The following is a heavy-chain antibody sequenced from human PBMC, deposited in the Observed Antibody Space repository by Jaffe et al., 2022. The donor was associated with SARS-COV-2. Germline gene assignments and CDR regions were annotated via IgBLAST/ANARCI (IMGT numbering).Heavy chain of an antibody. CDR3: ARDEGCSGENCYNGRAFDI. D-gene: IGHD2-15*01. V-gene: IGHV4-61*02. CDR1: GGSISSGSYY. CDR2: IYASGST. J-gene: IGHJ3*02. Sequence: QVQLQESGPGLVKPSQTLSLTCSVSGGSISSGSYYWSWIRQPAGKGLEWIGRIYASGSTNYNPSLKSRVTISVDTSKNQFSLKLNSVTAADTAVYYCARDEGCSGENCYNGRAFDIWGQGTMVTVSS.